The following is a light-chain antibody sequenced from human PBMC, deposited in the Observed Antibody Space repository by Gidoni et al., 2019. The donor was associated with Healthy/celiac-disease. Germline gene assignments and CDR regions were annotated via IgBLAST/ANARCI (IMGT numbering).Light chain of an antibody. Sequence: DIQMTQSPSSLSASVGDRVTITCRASQSISSYLNWYQQKPGKAPKPLIYAASSLQSGVPSRFSGSGSGTDFTLTISSLQPEDFATYYCQQSYSTPRTFXQXTKVEIK. V-gene: IGKV1-39*01. J-gene: IGKJ1*01. CDR3: QQSYSTPRT. CDR2: AAS. CDR1: QSISSY.